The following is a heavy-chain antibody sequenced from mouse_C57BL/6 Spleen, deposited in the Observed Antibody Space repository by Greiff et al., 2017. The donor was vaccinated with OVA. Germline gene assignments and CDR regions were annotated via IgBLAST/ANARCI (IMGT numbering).Heavy chain of an antibody. CDR1: GYTFTSYW. J-gene: IGHJ3*01. V-gene: IGHV1-50*01. CDR2: IDPSDSDT. CDR3: ASSTGACAY. Sequence: QVQLQQPGAELVKPGASVKLSCKASGYTFTSYWMQWVKQRPGQGLEWIGEIDPSDSDTNYNQKFKGKATLTVDTSSSTAYMQLSSLPSEDSAVYYCASSTGACAYWGQGTLVTVSA. D-gene: IGHD4-1*02.